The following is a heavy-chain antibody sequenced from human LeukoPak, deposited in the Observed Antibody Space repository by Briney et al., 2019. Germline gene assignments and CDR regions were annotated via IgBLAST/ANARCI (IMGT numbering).Heavy chain of an antibody. Sequence: ASVKVSCKTSGYTFNSYGIAWVRQAPGQGPEWMGWISVYNGNTRNAQKLQGRVTMTTDTSTSTAYMELRSLRSDDTAVYYCARDLEVVTMVRGVIDVNFDYWGQGTLVTVSS. CDR3: ARDLEVVTMVRGVIDVNFDY. V-gene: IGHV1-18*01. CDR2: ISVYNGNT. D-gene: IGHD3-10*01. CDR1: GYTFNSYG. J-gene: IGHJ4*02.